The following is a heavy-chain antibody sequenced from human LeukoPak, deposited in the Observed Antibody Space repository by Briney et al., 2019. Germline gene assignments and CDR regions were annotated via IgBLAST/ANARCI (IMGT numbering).Heavy chain of an antibody. D-gene: IGHD4-17*01. CDR2: IIPILGIA. V-gene: IGHV1-69*04. CDR1: GGTFSSYA. CDR3: ARGEGATVTTIDY. Sequence: SVKVSCKASGGTFSSYAISWVRQAPGQGLEWMGRIIPILGIANYAQKFQGRVTITADKSTSTAYMELSSLRSEDTAVYYCARGEGATVTTIDYRGQGTLVTVSS. J-gene: IGHJ4*02.